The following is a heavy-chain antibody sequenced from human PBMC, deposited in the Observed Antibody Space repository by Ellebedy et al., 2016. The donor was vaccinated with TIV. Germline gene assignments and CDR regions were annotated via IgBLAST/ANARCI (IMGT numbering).Heavy chain of an antibody. V-gene: IGHV5-51*01. CDR1: GYSFTNYW. D-gene: IGHD3-16*01. CDR3: ARAITYDTYYYYGMDV. J-gene: IGHJ6*02. CDR2: IYPDDSDT. Sequence: GESLKISCTGSGYSFTNYWIVWVRQMPGKGLEWMGIIYPDDSDTRYSPSFEGQVTISVDKSINTAYLQWSGLKASDTAMYYCARAITYDTYYYYGMDVWGQGTTVTVSS.